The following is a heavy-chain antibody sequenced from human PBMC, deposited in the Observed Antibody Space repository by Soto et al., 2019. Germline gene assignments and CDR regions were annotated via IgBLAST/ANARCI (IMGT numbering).Heavy chain of an antibody. CDR2: ISSSSSYI. V-gene: IGHV3-21*01. CDR1: GFTFSSYS. Sequence: GGSLRLSCAASGFTFSSYSMNWVRQAPWKGLEWVSSISSSSSYIYYADSVKGRFTISRDNAKNSLYLQMNSLRAEDTAVYYCARDAGSYDSSGYYLEYFQHWGQGTLVTVSS. J-gene: IGHJ1*01. D-gene: IGHD3-22*01. CDR3: ARDAGSYDSSGYYLEYFQH.